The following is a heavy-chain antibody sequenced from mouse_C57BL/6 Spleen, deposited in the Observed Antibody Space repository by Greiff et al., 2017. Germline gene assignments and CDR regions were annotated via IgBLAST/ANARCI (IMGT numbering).Heavy chain of an antibody. D-gene: IGHD2-4*01. CDR1: GYAFSSSW. CDR2: IYPGDGDT. V-gene: IGHV1-82*01. CDR3: ARDVYYDYDDVLDY. J-gene: IGHJ2*01. Sequence: VQLQQSGPELVKPGASVKISCKASGYAFSSSWMNWVKQRPGQGLEWIGRIYPGDGDTNYNGKFKGKATLTADKSSSTAYMQLSSLTSEDSAVYFCARDVYYDYDDVLDYRGQGTTLTGSS.